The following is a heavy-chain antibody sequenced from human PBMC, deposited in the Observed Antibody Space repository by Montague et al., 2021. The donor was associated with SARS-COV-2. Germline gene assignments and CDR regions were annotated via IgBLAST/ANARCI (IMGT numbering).Heavy chain of an antibody. CDR2: IYYTGST. J-gene: IGHJ4*02. CDR3: ASRYDSSGYYVF. D-gene: IGHD3-22*01. Sequence: SETLSLTCTVSGGSISSYYWSWIRQPPGKGLEWIGYIYYTGSTNYNPSLRSRVTISVDTSKKPFSLKLNSVTAADTAVYYCASRYDSSGYYVFWGQGTLVTVSS. CDR1: GGSISSYY. V-gene: IGHV4-59*08.